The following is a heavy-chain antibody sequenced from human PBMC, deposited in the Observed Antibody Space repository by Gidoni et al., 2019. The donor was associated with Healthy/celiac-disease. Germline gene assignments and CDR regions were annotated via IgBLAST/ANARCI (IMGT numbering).Heavy chain of an antibody. V-gene: IGHV4-34*01. J-gene: IGHJ4*02. CDR1: GGSFSGYY. D-gene: IGHD3-10*01. Sequence: QVQLQQWGAGLLKPSATLSLTCAVHGGSFSGYYWSWIRQPPGKGLEWIGEINHSGSTNYNPSLKSRVTISVDTSKNQFSLKLSSVTAADTAVYYCARGNSIIRGFNYWGQGTLVTVSS. CDR2: INHSGST. CDR3: ARGNSIIRGFNY.